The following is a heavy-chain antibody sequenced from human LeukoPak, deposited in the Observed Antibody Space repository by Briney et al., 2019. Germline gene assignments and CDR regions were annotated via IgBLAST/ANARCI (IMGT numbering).Heavy chain of an antibody. V-gene: IGHV1-18*01. D-gene: IGHD3-9*01. CDR1: GYTFTSYG. J-gene: IGHJ5*02. CDR3: ARAVGYDILTGYYPGRWFDP. Sequence: ASVKVSCKVSGYTFTSYGISWVRQAPGQGLEWMGWISAYNGNTNYAQKLQGRVTMTTDTSTSTAYMELRSLRSDDTAVYYCARAVGYDILTGYYPGRWFDPWGQGTLVTVSS. CDR2: ISAYNGNT.